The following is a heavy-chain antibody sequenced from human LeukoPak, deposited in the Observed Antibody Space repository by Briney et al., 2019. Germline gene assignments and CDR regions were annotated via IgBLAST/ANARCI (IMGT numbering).Heavy chain of an antibody. CDR1: GGSINYYY. CDR2: INYSGST. Sequence: SETLSLTCTVSGGSINYYYWSWIRQPPGKGLGWIGFINYSGSTNYNPSLKSRVTISVDTSKNQFSLKLSSVTAADTAVYYCARELRGSSGIDYWGQGTLVTVSS. CDR3: ARELRGSSGIDY. V-gene: IGHV4-59*01. J-gene: IGHJ4*02. D-gene: IGHD6-13*01.